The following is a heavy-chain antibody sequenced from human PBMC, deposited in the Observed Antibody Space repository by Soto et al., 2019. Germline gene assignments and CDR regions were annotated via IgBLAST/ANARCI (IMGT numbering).Heavy chain of an antibody. CDR3: ERVRGGGPFDD. J-gene: IGHJ1*01. Sequence: KPSETLSLTCTVSGGSISSGGYYWSWIRQHPGKGLEWIGYIYYSGSTYYSPSLKSRVTISVDTSKNQFSLKLSSVAAADTAVYYCERVRGGGPFDDWGQGTLVTVYS. CDR2: IYYSGST. D-gene: IGHD1-26*01. CDR1: GGSISSGGYY. V-gene: IGHV4-31*03.